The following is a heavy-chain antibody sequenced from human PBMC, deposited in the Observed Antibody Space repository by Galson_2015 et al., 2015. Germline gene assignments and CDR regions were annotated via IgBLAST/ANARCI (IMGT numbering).Heavy chain of an antibody. CDR1: GDSISSSNW. CDR3: ARQPWVVAGPNFDY. D-gene: IGHD6-19*01. Sequence: LSLTCAVSGDSISSSNWWSWVRQAPGKGLEWIGEIYHSGSTNYNPSLKSRVTISVDKSKNQVSLKLSSVTAADTAAYYCARQPWVVAGPNFDYSGPGTLVTVSS. V-gene: IGHV4-4*02. J-gene: IGHJ4*02. CDR2: IYHSGST.